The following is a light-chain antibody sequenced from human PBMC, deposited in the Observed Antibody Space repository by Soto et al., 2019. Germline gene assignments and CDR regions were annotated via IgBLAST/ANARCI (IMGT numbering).Light chain of an antibody. Sequence: SYELTQPPSVSVAPGQTARITCGGNNIGRKSVHWYQRKPGQAPVLVVYDDSDRPSGIPERFSGSSSGNTATLAISRVEAGDEADYYCQVWENSSDHPGVFGGGTKLTVL. CDR1: NIGRKS. J-gene: IGLJ2*01. V-gene: IGLV3-21*02. CDR2: DDS. CDR3: QVWENSSDHPGV.